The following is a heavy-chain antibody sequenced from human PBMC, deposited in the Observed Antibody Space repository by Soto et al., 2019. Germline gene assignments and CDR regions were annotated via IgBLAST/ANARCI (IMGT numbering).Heavy chain of an antibody. V-gene: IGHV3-15*01. CDR3: TTDPRLLRYFDWLSDYYGMDV. CDR2: IKSKTDGGTT. Sequence: AGCLRLSCAASGFTFSNAWMSWIRQAPGKGLEWVGRIKSKTDGGTTDYAAPVKGRFTISRDDSKNTLYLQMNSLKTEDTAVYYCTTDPRLLRYFDWLSDYYGMDVWGQGTTVTVSS. D-gene: IGHD3-9*01. CDR1: GFTFSNAW. J-gene: IGHJ6*02.